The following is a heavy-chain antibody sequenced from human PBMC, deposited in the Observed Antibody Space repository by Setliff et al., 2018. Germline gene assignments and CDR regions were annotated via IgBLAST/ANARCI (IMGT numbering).Heavy chain of an antibody. V-gene: IGHV4-39*01. D-gene: IGHD3-10*01. J-gene: IGHJ4*02. Sequence: SETLSLTCTVSGDSISSTSYQWGWVRRPPGKGLEWIWSIYYTGTASYNPSLKSRVTISVDTSKNQFSLQVTALAATDTALYFCARHEFVGGYYGSVTYRHFDYWGQGILVTVSS. CDR3: ARHEFVGGYYGSVTYRHFDY. CDR2: IYYTGTA. CDR1: GDSISSTSYQ.